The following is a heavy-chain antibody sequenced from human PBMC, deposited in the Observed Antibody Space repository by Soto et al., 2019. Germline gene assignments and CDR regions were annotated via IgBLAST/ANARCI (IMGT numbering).Heavy chain of an antibody. CDR1: GGSLSSSGYH. V-gene: IGHV4-39*02. CDR2: IYYTGST. J-gene: IGHJ4*02. D-gene: IGHD3-10*02. CDR3: ARRSEVNKSGHYVFAH. Sequence: PSXTLSLTCNVSGGSLSSSGYHWCWIRQPAGKGLEWIGTIYYTGSTSYNPSLKSRVTISADTSKSHFSLQLTSVTAADTAVFYCARRSEVNKSGHYVFAHWGQGILVTVSS.